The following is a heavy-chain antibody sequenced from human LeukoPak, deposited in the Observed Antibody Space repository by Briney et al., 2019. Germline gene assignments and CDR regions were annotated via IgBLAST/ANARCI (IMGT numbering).Heavy chain of an antibody. CDR3: ARDVITIFGVGDAFDI. CDR2: ISSSSSYI. J-gene: IGHJ3*02. D-gene: IGHD3-3*01. CDR1: GFTFSSYS. Sequence: GGSLRLSCAASGFTFSSYSMNWVRQAPGKGLEWASSISSSSSYIYYADSVKGRFTISRDNAKNSLYLQMNSLRAEDTAVYYCARDVITIFGVGDAFDIWGQGTMVTVSS. V-gene: IGHV3-21*01.